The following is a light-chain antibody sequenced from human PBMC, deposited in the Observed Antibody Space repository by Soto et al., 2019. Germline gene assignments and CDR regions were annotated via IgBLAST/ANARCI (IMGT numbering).Light chain of an antibody. V-gene: IGKV3-11*01. CDR1: QSVGSY. J-gene: IGKJ4*01. CDR3: QQRSNWPLLT. CDR2: DAS. Sequence: VLLLSKATLSFSPGERATLSCRASQSVGSYLAWYQHKPGQAPRLLISDASNRATGIPARFSGSGSETDFTLTISSLEPEDSAVYYCQQRSNWPLLTFGGGTKVDIK.